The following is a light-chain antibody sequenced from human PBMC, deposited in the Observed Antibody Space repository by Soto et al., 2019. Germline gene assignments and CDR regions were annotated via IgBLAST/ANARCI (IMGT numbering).Light chain of an antibody. J-gene: IGKJ4*01. Sequence: EIVLTQSPGTLSFSPGERATLSCRASQSVSSNYLAWYQQKPGQAPKVLIYRASIRATGIPDRFTGSGSGTDFTLTISRLEPEDFPVHYCPQYGSSPLTSGGGSQVDIX. CDR1: QSVSSNY. CDR3: PQYGSSPLT. CDR2: RAS. V-gene: IGKV3-20*01.